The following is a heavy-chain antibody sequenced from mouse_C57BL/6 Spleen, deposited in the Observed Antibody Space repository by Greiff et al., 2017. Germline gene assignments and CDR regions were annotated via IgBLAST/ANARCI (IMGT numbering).Heavy chain of an antibody. CDR1: GFTFSDYG. Sequence: EVKLVESGGGLVKPGGSLKLSCAASGFTFSDYGMHWVRQAPEKGLEWVAYISSGSSTIYYADTVKGGFTISRDNAKNTLFLQMTSLRSEDTAMYYCARGAYYYALDYWGQGTSVTVSS. J-gene: IGHJ4*01. CDR3: ARGAYYYALDY. CDR2: ISSGSSTI. V-gene: IGHV5-17*01.